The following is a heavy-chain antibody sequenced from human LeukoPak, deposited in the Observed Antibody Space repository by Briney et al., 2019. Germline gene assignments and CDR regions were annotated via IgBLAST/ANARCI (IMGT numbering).Heavy chain of an antibody. D-gene: IGHD6-13*01. CDR3: ARDLDSSSWYYFDY. CDR2: INPNSGGT. Sequence: ASVKVPCKASGYTFTGYYMRWVRQAPGQGLEWMGRINPNSGGTNYAQKFQGRVTMTRDTSISTAYMELSRLRSDDTAVYYCARDLDSSSWYYFDYWGQGTLVTVSS. V-gene: IGHV1-2*06. CDR1: GYTFTGYY. J-gene: IGHJ4*02.